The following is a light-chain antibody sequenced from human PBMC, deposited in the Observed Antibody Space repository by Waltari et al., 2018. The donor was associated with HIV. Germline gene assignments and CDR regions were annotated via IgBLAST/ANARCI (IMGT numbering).Light chain of an antibody. V-gene: IGLV1-47*01. CDR1: SSNIGSNY. J-gene: IGLJ2*01. Sequence: QSVLTQPPSASGTPGQRVTIASSVSSSNIGSNYVYWYQQLPRTAPKLLIYRNSQLPSGVPDRVTGSKSGTSAALAISGLRSEDEADYYCAAWDDSLSGVVFGGGTKLTVL. CDR2: RNS. CDR3: AAWDDSLSGVV.